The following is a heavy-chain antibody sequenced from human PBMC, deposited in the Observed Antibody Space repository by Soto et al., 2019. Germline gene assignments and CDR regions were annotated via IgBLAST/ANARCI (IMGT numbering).Heavy chain of an antibody. CDR2: IWYDGSNK. D-gene: IGHD3-10*01. CDR3: ARESGVYYYYGMDV. CDR1: GFTFSSYG. J-gene: IGHJ6*02. V-gene: IGHV3-33*01. Sequence: GGSLRLSCAASGFTFSSYGMHWVRQAPGKGLEWVAVIWYDGSNKYYADSVKGRFTISRDNSKNTLYLQMNSLRAEDTAVYYCARESGVYYYYGMDVWGQGTTVTVSS.